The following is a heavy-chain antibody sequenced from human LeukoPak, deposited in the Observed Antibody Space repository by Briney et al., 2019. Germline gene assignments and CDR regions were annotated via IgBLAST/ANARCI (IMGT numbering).Heavy chain of an antibody. CDR1: GFTFTSYY. J-gene: IGHJ4*02. Sequence: ASVKVSCKASGFTFTSYYMHWVRQAPGQGLEWMGIINPSGGSTSYPQKFQGRVTMTRDTSTSTVYMELSSLRSDDTAIYYCARDSPDGSGTYYNDSPDYWGQGTLVTVSS. CDR2: INPSGGST. CDR3: ARDSPDGSGTYYNDSPDY. V-gene: IGHV1-46*01. D-gene: IGHD3-10*01.